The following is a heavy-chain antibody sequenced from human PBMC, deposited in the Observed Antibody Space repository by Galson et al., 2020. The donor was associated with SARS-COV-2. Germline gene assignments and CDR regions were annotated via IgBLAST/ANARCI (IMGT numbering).Heavy chain of an antibody. V-gene: IGHV3-9*01. CDR1: GFNLDNYA. CDR3: AKGGDGDYYYFAMDV. CDR2: IRLNSGSI. J-gene: IGHJ6*01. D-gene: IGHD3-10*01. Sequence: GGSLRLSCAASGFNLDNYAMHWVRQAPGQGLEWVAGIRLNSGSIGYAASVQGRFNNSRDNARNSLYRQMNSLRGEDTALYYCAKGGDGDYYYFAMDVWGQGTTVTVCS.